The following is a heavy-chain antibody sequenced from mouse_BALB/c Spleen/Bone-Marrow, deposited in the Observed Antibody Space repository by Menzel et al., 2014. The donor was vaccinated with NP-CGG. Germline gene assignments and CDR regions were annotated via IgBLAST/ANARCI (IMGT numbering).Heavy chain of an antibody. CDR2: INPSSGYA. CDR3: ARWGYGSLGFAY. Sequence: VQLQQSAVELARPGASVKMSCKASGYTFTVYTMHWVKQRPGQGLEWIGYINPSSGYAEYNQNFKDKTALTADKSSSTAYMQLSSLTSEDSAVYYCARWGYGSLGFAYWGQGTLVTVSA. V-gene: IGHV1-4*02. D-gene: IGHD2-10*02. J-gene: IGHJ3*01. CDR1: GYTFTVYT.